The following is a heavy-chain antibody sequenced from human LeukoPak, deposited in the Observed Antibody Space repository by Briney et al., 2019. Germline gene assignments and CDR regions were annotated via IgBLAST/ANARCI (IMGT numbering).Heavy chain of an antibody. D-gene: IGHD5-24*01. Sequence: GGSLRLSCAASGFTFSSHAMTWVRQAPGKGLEWVSAISNSGDSTTYADSVKGRFTISRDNSKNMVYLQMNSLRVEDTAVYYCAKDFRLLQDCWGQGTLVTVSS. CDR1: GFTFSSHA. CDR3: AKDFRLLQDC. V-gene: IGHV3-23*01. J-gene: IGHJ4*02. CDR2: ISNSGDST.